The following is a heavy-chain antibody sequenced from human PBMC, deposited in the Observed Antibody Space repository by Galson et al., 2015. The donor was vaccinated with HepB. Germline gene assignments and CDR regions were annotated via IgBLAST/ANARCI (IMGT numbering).Heavy chain of an antibody. CDR2: ISGSGGST. D-gene: IGHD2-2*02. CDR1: GFTFSSYA. J-gene: IGHJ3*02. Sequence: SLRLSCAASGFTFSSYAMSWVRQAPGKGLEWVSAISGSGGSTYYADSVKGRFTISRDNSKNTLYLQMNSLRAEDTAVYYCANEERVVPAAIGGSGDAFDIWGQGTMVTVSS. V-gene: IGHV3-23*01. CDR3: ANEERVVPAAIGGSGDAFDI.